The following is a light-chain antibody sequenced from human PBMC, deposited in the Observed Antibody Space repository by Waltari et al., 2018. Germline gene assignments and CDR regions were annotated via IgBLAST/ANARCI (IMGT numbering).Light chain of an antibody. CDR2: NNN. CDR1: SSNIRGGYD. CDR3: QSYDISLSGSL. V-gene: IGLV1-40*01. J-gene: IGLJ2*01. Sequence: QSVLTQPPPVSGAPGQRVTISCTRSSSNIRGGYDVHRYQQLPGTAPKLLIYNNNNRPSGVPDRFSGSKSGTSASLAITGLQAEDEADYYCQSYDISLSGSLFGGGTKLTVL.